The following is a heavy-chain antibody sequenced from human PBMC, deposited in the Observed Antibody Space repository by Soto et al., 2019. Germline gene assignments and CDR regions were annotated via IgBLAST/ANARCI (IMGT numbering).Heavy chain of an antibody. V-gene: IGHV4-61*01. J-gene: IGHJ6*02. CDR2: VYYSGST. CDR1: GASVSSSNHY. D-gene: IGHD1-26*01. Sequence: SETLSLTCTVSGASVSSSNHYWSWVRQPPGKGLEWIGYVYYSGSTNSNPSLKSRVTLSLDTSRSQFSLKLNSVTAADTAVYYCVHLSGSLYHYCGLDVWGQGTTVTVSS. CDR3: VHLSGSLYHYCGLDV.